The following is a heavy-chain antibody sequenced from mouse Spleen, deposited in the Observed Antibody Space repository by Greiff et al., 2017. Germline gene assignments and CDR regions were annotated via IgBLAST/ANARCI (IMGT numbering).Heavy chain of an antibody. CDR1: GYSFTDYN. Sequence: VQLKESGPELVKPGASVKISCKASGYSFTDYNMNWVKQSNGKSLEWIGVINPNYGTTSYNQKFKGKATLTVDQSSSTAYMQLNSLTSEDSAVYYCAREEGLRRRYAMDYWGQGTSVTVSS. V-gene: IGHV1-39*01. D-gene: IGHD2-4*01. CDR3: AREEGLRRRYAMDY. CDR2: INPNYGTT. J-gene: IGHJ4*01.